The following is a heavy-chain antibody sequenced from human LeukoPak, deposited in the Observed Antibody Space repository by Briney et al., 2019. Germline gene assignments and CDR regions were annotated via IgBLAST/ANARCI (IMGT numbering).Heavy chain of an antibody. Sequence: SSETLSLTCTVSGGSISSSQHYWGWIRQPPGKGLEWIGNIYYSGSTYYNPSLKSRVTISVDTSKNQFSLKLNSVTAADTAVYYCAREWGGYELDYWGQGTLVTVSS. CDR3: AREWGGYELDY. J-gene: IGHJ4*02. CDR1: GGSISSSQHY. D-gene: IGHD3-16*01. CDR2: IYYSGST. V-gene: IGHV4-39*07.